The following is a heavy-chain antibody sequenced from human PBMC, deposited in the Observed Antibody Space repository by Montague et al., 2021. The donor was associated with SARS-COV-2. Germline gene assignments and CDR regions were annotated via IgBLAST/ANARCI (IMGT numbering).Heavy chain of an antibody. CDR3: ARHRANAGSFDI. CDR2: LHCTGTT. J-gene: IGHJ3*02. Sequence: SETLSLTCTVSGGSITVSRYDWGWIRQPPGKGLEWIGSLHCTGTTSYNASLKSRLTISVDTSENQFSLKMTSVTASDTAVYYCARHRANAGSFDIWGQGTMATVSS. D-gene: IGHD1-1*01. CDR1: GGSITVSRYD. V-gene: IGHV4-39*01.